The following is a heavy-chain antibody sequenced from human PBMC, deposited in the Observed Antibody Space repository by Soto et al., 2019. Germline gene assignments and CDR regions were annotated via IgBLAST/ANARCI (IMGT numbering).Heavy chain of an antibody. CDR1: GFTVSSNF. CDR2: IYSGGTT. CDR3: ARGAGYSSGWYDY. V-gene: IGHV3-53*04. Sequence: EVQLVESGGGLVQPGGSLRLSCAASGFTVSSNFMSWVRQAPGKGLEWGSVIYSGGTTYYADSVKGRFTISRHNSKNTLYLQMNSLRAEDTAVYYCARGAGYSSGWYDYWGQGTLVTVSS. J-gene: IGHJ4*02. D-gene: IGHD6-19*01.